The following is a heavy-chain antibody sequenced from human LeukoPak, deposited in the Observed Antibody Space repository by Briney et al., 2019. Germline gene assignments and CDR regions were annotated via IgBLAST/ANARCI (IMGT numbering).Heavy chain of an antibody. D-gene: IGHD2-15*01. J-gene: IGHJ6*03. CDR3: ARWSHYYYYMDV. Sequence: SETLSLTCTVSGGSISSSYWSWIRQPPGKGLEWIGYIYHDGRTNYNPSLKRRVTISVDTSKDHFSLNLSSVTAADTAVYYCARWSHYYYYMDVWGKGTPVTVSS. V-gene: IGHV4-59*01. CDR1: GGSISSSY. CDR2: IYHDGRT.